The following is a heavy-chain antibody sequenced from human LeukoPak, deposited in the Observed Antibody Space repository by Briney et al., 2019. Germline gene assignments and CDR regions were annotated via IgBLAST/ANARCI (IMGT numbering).Heavy chain of an antibody. CDR3: ARGRIQLWYNWFDP. CDR1: GGSFSGYY. Sequence: SETLPLTCAVYGGSFSGYYWSWIRQPPGKGLEWIGEINHSGSTNYNPSLKSRVTISVDTSKNQFSLKLSSVTAADTAVYYCARGRIQLWYNWFDPWGQGTLVTVSS. CDR2: INHSGST. D-gene: IGHD5-18*01. V-gene: IGHV4-34*01. J-gene: IGHJ5*02.